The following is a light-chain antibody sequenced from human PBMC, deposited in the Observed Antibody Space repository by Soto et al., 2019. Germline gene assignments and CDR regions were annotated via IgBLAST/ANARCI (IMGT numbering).Light chain of an antibody. CDR2: AAS. Sequence: DIQITQSPSSLSASVGDRVTITCRASQSISSYLNWYQQKPGKAPMLLIYAASSLQSGVPSRFSGSGSGTDFTLTISSLQPEDFATYYCQQSYSTPGTFGPGTKVDI. CDR3: QQSYSTPGT. V-gene: IGKV1-39*01. J-gene: IGKJ3*01. CDR1: QSISSY.